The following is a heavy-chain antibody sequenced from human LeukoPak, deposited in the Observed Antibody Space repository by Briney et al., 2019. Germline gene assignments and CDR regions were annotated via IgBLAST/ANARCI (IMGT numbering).Heavy chain of an antibody. D-gene: IGHD2-15*01. CDR3: ARSVEGYCSGGSCYSYYYYMDV. CDR1: GGSISSYY. CDR2: IYYSGST. J-gene: IGHJ6*03. Sequence: SETLSLTCTVSGGSISSYYWSWMRQPPGKGLEWIGYIYYSGSTNYNPSLKSRVTISVETSKNQFSLKLSSVTAADTAVYYCARSVEGYCSGGSCYSYYYYMDVWGKGTTVTVSS. V-gene: IGHV4-59*01.